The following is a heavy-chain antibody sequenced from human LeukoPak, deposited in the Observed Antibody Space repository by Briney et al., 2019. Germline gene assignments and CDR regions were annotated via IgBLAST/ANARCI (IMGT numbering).Heavy chain of an antibody. V-gene: IGHV3-30*02. CDR1: GFTFSGHF. CDR2: IRYDKINK. CDR3: AKDHRFGSTLDY. J-gene: IGHJ4*02. D-gene: IGHD3-10*01. Sequence: GGSLRLSCAASGFTFSGHFMHWVRQAPGKGLEWVAFIRYDKINKYYADSVKGRFTISRDNSKNTLYLQMNSLRAEDTAVYYCAKDHRFGSTLDYWGQGTLVTVSS.